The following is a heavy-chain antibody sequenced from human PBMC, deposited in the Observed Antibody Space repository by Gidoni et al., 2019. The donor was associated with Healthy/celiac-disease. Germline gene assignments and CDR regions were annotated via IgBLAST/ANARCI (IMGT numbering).Heavy chain of an antibody. Sequence: QVQLVQSGAEVKKPGSSVKVSCKASGGTFSSYAISWVRQAPGHKLEWMGGIIPIFSTANYAQKFQGRVTITADESTSTAYMELSSLRSEDTAVYYCSLGSGERYQSASYYYYGMDVWGQGTTVTVSS. CDR1: GGTFSSYA. CDR3: SLGSGERYQSASYYYYGMDV. CDR2: IIPIFSTA. D-gene: IGHD2-2*01. V-gene: IGHV1-69*01. J-gene: IGHJ6*02.